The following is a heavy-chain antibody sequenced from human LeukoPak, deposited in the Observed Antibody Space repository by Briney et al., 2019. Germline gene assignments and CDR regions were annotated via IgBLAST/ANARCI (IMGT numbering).Heavy chain of an antibody. D-gene: IGHD6-13*01. V-gene: IGHV1-2*06. CDR3: ARGYSSSWYDAFDI. Sequence: GASVKVSCKAPGYTFPGYYMHWVRQAPGQGLEWMGRINPNSGGTNYAQKFQGRVTMTRDTSISTAYMELSRLRSDDTAVYYCARGYSSSWYDAFDIWGQGTMVTVSS. J-gene: IGHJ3*02. CDR2: INPNSGGT. CDR1: GYTFPGYY.